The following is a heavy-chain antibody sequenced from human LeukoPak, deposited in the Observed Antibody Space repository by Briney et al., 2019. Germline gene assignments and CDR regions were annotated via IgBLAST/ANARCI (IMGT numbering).Heavy chain of an antibody. J-gene: IGHJ4*02. Sequence: PGGSLRLSCAASGFTFRDDNMNWVRQAPGKGLEWVSYISPGSTTIYYADSVKGRFTISRGNAKNSLYLQMNSLRAEDTAVYYCARDPRRVGDSPPWGQGTLVTVSS. V-gene: IGHV3-48*01. CDR3: ARDPRRVGDSPP. CDR1: GFTFRDDN. CDR2: ISPGSTTI. D-gene: IGHD2-21*01.